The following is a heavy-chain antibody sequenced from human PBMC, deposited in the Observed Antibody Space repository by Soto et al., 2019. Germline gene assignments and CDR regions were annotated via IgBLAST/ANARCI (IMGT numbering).Heavy chain of an antibody. CDR2: ISGDGGDI. V-gene: IGHV3-23*01. CDR3: AKLQRRDIQQWLQAFNA. Sequence: PGGSLRLSCSACGFVFSDFAMTWVRQAPGKGLEWVSTISGDGGDIYADSVKGRFTVSRDNSKNMLYLHMNSLRVDDAATYYCAKLQRRDIQQWLQAFNAWGQGTRVTVSS. CDR1: GFVFSDFA. J-gene: IGHJ3*01. D-gene: IGHD6-19*01.